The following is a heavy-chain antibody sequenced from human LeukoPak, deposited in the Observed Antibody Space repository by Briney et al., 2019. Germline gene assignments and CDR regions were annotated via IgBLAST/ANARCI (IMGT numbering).Heavy chain of an antibody. CDR2: IYSGGST. CDR1: GFTVSSNY. D-gene: IGHD1-26*01. V-gene: IGHV3-66*01. J-gene: IGHJ4*02. CDR3: ARYRYPSQVGATSN. Sequence: GGSLRLSCAASGFTVSSNYMSWVRQAPGKGLEWVSVIYSGGSTYYADSVKGRFTISRDNSKNTLYLQMNSLRAEDTAVYYCARYRYPSQVGATSNWGQGTLVTVSS.